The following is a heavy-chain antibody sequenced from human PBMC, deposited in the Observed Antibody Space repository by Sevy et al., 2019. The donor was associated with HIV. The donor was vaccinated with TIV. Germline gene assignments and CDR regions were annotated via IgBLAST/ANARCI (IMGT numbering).Heavy chain of an antibody. J-gene: IGHJ4*02. Sequence: SETLSLTCTVSGASISSDDSKWSWIRQPPGKGPEWIGNISYSGSAYYNPSLKSRVSTSGDTSKNQFSLNLSSVIAADTAVYYCARSLGNSFDSWGQGTLVTVSS. CDR1: GASISSDDSK. CDR2: ISYSGSA. D-gene: IGHD4-4*01. CDR3: ARSLGNSFDS. V-gene: IGHV4-30-4*01.